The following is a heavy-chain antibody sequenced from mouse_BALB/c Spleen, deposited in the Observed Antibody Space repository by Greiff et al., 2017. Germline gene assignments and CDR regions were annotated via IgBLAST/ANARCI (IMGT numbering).Heavy chain of an antibody. V-gene: IGHV4-1*02. J-gene: IGHJ1*01. D-gene: IGHD1-1*01. CDR2: INPDSSTI. Sequence: EVQLQESGGGLVQPGGSLKLSCAASGFDFSRYWMSWVRQAPGKGLEWIGEINPDSSTINYTPSLKDKFIISRDNAKNTLYLQMSKVRSEDTALYYCARPRDYGSSYWYFDVWGAGTTVTVSS. CDR1: GFDFSRYW. CDR3: ARPRDYGSSYWYFDV.